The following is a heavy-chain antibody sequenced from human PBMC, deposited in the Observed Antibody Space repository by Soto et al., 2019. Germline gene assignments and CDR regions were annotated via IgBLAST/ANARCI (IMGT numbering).Heavy chain of an antibody. D-gene: IGHD3-9*01. CDR1: GGSIISGGYS. Sequence: SETLSLTCAFSGGSIISGGYSWSWIRQPPGKGLEWIGYIYHSGSTYYNPSLKSRVTISVDRSKNQFSLKLSSVTAADTAVYYCARGVYDILTGYSAATYYFDYWGQGTLVTVSS. CDR2: IYHSGST. V-gene: IGHV4-30-2*01. CDR3: ARGVYDILTGYSAATYYFDY. J-gene: IGHJ4*02.